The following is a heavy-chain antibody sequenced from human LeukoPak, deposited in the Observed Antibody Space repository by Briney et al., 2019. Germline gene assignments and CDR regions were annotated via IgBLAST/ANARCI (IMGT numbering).Heavy chain of an antibody. CDR3: APLDFWVPST. CDR1: GYTLNELS. V-gene: IGHV1-24*01. CDR2: FDPEYGET. Sequence: ASGKVSGKVSGYTLNELSIHWVRQAAGKGLEWRGGFDPEYGETVYAQKFQGRVTMAEDTSTDTAYMELSSLRSEDTAVYYCAPLDFWVPSTWGQGTLVTVSS. D-gene: IGHD3-3*01. J-gene: IGHJ5*02.